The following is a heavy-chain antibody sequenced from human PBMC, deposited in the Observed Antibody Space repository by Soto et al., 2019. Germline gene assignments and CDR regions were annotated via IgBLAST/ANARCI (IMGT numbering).Heavy chain of an antibody. J-gene: IGHJ4*02. D-gene: IGHD6-13*01. CDR2: IYYSGST. Sequence: SETLSLTCTVSGGSISSSSYYWGWIRQPPGKGLEWIGSIYYSGSTYYNPSLKSRVTISVDTSKNQFSLKLSSVTAADTAVYYCARHLRRGTGSKYSSSWYYFDYWGQGTLVTVSS. V-gene: IGHV4-39*01. CDR3: ARHLRRGTGSKYSSSWYYFDY. CDR1: GGSISSSSYY.